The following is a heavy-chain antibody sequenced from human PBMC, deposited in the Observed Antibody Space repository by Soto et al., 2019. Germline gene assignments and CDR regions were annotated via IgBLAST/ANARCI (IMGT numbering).Heavy chain of an antibody. J-gene: IGHJ3*02. CDR3: ARGDYYVSSGPFSDAFDI. CDR1: GFTFSSYS. CDR2: ISSSSYI. D-gene: IGHD3-22*01. V-gene: IGHV3-21*01. Sequence: SGGSLRLSCAASGFTFSSYSMNWVRQAPGKGLEWVSSISSSSYIYYADSVKGRFTISRDNAKNSLYLQMNSLRAEDTAVYYCARGDYYVSSGPFSDAFDIWGQGTMVTVSS.